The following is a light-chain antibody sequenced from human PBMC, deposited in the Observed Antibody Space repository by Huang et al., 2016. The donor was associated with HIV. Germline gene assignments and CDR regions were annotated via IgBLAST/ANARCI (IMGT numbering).Light chain of an antibody. J-gene: IGKJ4*01. Sequence: VLTQSPATLSWYPGERVTRSCRASQSVGNYIAWYQQHPGQSPKLLIYDTSNRATGTPVRFSGSWSGTDFTLTISSLESEDFAVYYCQQRSSGVTFGGGTKVQVK. CDR2: DTS. V-gene: IGKV3-11*01. CDR3: QQRSSGVT. CDR1: QSVGNY.